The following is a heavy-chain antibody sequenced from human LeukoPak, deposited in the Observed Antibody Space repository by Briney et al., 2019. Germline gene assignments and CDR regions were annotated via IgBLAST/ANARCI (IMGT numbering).Heavy chain of an antibody. Sequence: GTSVKVSCKASGYTFTGYYMHWVRQAPGQGLEWMGWINPNSGGTNYAQKFQGRVTMTRDTSISTAYMELSRLRSDDTAVYYCARGFGELFYYFDYWGQGTLDTVSS. CDR1: GYTFTGYY. J-gene: IGHJ4*02. CDR2: INPNSGGT. CDR3: ARGFGELFYYFDY. V-gene: IGHV1-2*02. D-gene: IGHD3-10*01.